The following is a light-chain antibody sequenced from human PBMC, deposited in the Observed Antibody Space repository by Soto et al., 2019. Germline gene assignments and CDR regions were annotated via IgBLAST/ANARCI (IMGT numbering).Light chain of an antibody. CDR3: CSYAGSYAV. J-gene: IGLJ2*01. CDR1: NSDAGSYNL. Sequence: QSVLTQPASVSGSPGQSITISCTGTNSDAGSYNLVSWYQQYPGKAPKLMIYEGGKWPSGVSNRFSVSKSGNTASLTISGLQAEDEADYYCCSYAGSYAVFGGGTKVTVL. V-gene: IGLV2-23*01. CDR2: EGG.